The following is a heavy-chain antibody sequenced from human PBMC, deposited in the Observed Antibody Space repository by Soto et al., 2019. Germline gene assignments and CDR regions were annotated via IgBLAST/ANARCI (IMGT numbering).Heavy chain of an antibody. Sequence: ESGGGVVQPGRSLRLSCAASGFTFSSYGMHWVRQAPGKGLEWVAVISYDGSNKYYADSVKGRFTISRDNSKNTLYLQMNSLRAEDTAVYYCAKDKEATIMWYYYGMDVWGQGTTVTVSS. J-gene: IGHJ6*02. D-gene: IGHD5-12*01. V-gene: IGHV3-30*18. CDR2: ISYDGSNK. CDR1: GFTFSSYG. CDR3: AKDKEATIMWYYYGMDV.